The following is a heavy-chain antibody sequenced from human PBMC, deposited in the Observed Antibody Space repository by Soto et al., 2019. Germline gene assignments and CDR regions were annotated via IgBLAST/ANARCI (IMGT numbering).Heavy chain of an antibody. CDR1: GYTFTSYG. CDR3: AREMVRGVGSDY. Sequence: ASVKVSCKASGYTFTSYGISWVRQAPGQGLEWMGWISTYNGNTKYAQKLQGKVTMTTDTSTSTAYMELRSLRSDDTAVFYCAREMVRGVGSDYWGQGTLVTVSS. D-gene: IGHD3-10*01. J-gene: IGHJ4*02. V-gene: IGHV1-18*01. CDR2: ISTYNGNT.